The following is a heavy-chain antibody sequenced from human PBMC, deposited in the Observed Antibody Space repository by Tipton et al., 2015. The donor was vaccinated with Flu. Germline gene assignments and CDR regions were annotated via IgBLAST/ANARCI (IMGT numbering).Heavy chain of an antibody. CDR1: GDSMRSDYF. D-gene: IGHD6-19*01. J-gene: IGHJ4*02. V-gene: IGHV4-38-2*02. Sequence: TLSLTCTVSGDSMRSDYFWAWIRQAPGKGLEWIGNIHYSGSPHYNSSLKSRVTITVDTSKNQFSLKVFSVTAADTAVYYCARAPTTAVAYIWGQGTLVTVPS. CDR3: ARAPTTAVAYI. CDR2: IHYSGSP.